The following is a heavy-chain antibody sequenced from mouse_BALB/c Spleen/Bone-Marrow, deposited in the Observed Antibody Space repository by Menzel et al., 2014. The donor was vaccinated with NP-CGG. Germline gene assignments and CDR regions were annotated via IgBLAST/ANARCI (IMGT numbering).Heavy chain of an antibody. D-gene: IGHD1-1*01. CDR1: GFTFSNYW. Sequence: DVQLVESGGGLVQPGGPMKLSCVASGFTFSNYWMNWVRQSPEKGLEWVAEIRLKSNNYATHYAESVKGRFTISRDDSKSSVYLQMNNLRAEDTGIYYCTRHYYGSSFDYWGQGTTLTVSS. CDR3: TRHYYGSSFDY. J-gene: IGHJ2*01. CDR2: IRLKSNNYAT. V-gene: IGHV6-6*02.